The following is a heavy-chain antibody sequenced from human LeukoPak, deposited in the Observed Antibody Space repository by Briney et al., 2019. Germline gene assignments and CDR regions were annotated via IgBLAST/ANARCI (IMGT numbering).Heavy chain of an antibody. D-gene: IGHD6-13*01. CDR2: IYYSGST. CDR3: ARDRLGAATGYSQH. Sequence: SETLSLTCTVSGGSISSYYWSWIRQPPGKGLEWIGYIYYSGSTNYNPSLKSRVTISVDTSKNQFSLKLSSVTAADTAVYYCARDRLGAATGYSQHRGQGTLVTVSS. V-gene: IGHV4-59*01. J-gene: IGHJ1*01. CDR1: GGSISSYY.